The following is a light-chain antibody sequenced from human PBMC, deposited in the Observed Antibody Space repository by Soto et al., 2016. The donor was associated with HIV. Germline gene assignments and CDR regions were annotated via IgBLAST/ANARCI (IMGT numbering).Light chain of an antibody. Sequence: AIRMTQSPSSLSASTGDRVTITCRASQDVSSFLAWYQQKPGKAPKLLIYAASTLQGGVPSRFSGSGSGTDFTLTISCLQSDDFATYYCQQYSTYPYTFGQGTKLEI. CDR1: QDVSSF. V-gene: IGKV1-8*01. CDR2: AAS. CDR3: QQYSTYPYT. J-gene: IGKJ2*01.